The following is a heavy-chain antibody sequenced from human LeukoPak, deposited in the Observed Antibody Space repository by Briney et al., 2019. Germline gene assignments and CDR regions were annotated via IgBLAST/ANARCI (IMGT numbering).Heavy chain of an antibody. J-gene: IGHJ4*02. CDR2: ISTTGST. V-gene: IGHV4-4*07. D-gene: IGHD6-19*01. CDR3: ARVGSGWSFDY. CDR1: GGFISTHC. Sequence: ASETLSLTCTVSGGFISTHCWSWIRQPAGKGLEWIGRISTTGSTNYYPSLSSRVTMSIDTSKNQFSLKLRSVTAADTAVYYCARVGSGWSFDYWGQGTLVTVSS.